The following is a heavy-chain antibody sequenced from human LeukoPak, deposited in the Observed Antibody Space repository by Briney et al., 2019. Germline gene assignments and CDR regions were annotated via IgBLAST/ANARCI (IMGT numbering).Heavy chain of an antibody. CDR3: ARHSPYGDYFDY. CDR2: IYYSGST. J-gene: IGHJ4*02. V-gene: IGHV4-59*08. D-gene: IGHD4-17*01. Sequence: SETLSLTCTVSGGSISSYYWSWIRQPPGKGLEWIGYIYYSGSTNYNPSLKSRVTISVDTSKNQFSLKLSSVTAADTAVYYCARHSPYGDYFDYWGQGTLVIVPS. CDR1: GGSISSYY.